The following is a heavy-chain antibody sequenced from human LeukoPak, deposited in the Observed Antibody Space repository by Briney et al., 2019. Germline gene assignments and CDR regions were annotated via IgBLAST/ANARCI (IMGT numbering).Heavy chain of an antibody. J-gene: IGHJ4*02. CDR2: INHSGNS. CDR3: VIFIMGTTTTDY. Sequence: SETLSLTCAVFGGSFSNYYLHWIRQPPGKGLEWIGEINHSGNSKYNPSLKNRLPISVDTSKNQFSLNLSAVTATAVYYCVIFIMGTTTTDYWGQGTLFTVSS. CDR1: GGSFSNYY. V-gene: IGHV4-34*01. D-gene: IGHD1-26*01.